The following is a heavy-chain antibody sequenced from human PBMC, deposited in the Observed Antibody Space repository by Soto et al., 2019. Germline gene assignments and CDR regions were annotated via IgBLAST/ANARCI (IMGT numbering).Heavy chain of an antibody. CDR1: GFTFSSYA. J-gene: IGHJ4*02. CDR3: AKDYYCSSTSCYSIR. CDR2: ISGSGGST. Sequence: EVQLLESGGGLVQPGGSLRLSCAASGFTFSSYAMSWVRQAPGKGLEWVSAISGSGGSTYYADSVKGRFTISRDNYKNPLYLQMNSLRAEDTAVYYCAKDYYCSSTSCYSIRWGQGTLVTVSS. D-gene: IGHD2-2*01. V-gene: IGHV3-23*01.